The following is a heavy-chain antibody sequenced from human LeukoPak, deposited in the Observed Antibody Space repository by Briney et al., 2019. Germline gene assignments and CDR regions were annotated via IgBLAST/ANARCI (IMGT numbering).Heavy chain of an antibody. CDR3: ARDYPIWFGVSGMDV. CDR2: IYSGGST. D-gene: IGHD3-10*01. J-gene: IGHJ6*02. CDR1: GFTVSSNY. Sequence: GGSLRLSCAASGFTVSSNYMSWVRQAPGEGLEWVSVIYSGGSTYYADSVKGRFTISRDNSKNTLYLQMNSLRAEDTAVYYCARDYPIWFGVSGMDVWGQGTTVTVSS. V-gene: IGHV3-66*01.